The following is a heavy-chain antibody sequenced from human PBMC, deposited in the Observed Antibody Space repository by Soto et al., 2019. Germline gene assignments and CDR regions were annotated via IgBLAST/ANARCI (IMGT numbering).Heavy chain of an antibody. D-gene: IGHD1-1*01. CDR1: GYGFTTYG. V-gene: IGHV1-18*01. CDR3: ARGRYGDY. CDR2: ISAHNGNT. J-gene: IGHJ4*02. Sequence: QVHLVQSGAEVKKPGASVKVSCKGSGYGFTTYGITWVRQAPGQGLEWMAWISAHNGNTNYAQKLQGRVTVTRDTSTSTAYMHHRSLSANDTAVYYWARGRYGDYWGQGALVTVSS.